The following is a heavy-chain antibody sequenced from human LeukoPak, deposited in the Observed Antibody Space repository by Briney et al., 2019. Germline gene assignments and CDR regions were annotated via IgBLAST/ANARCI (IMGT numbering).Heavy chain of an antibody. Sequence: ASVKVSCKASGYTFTSYGISWVRQAPGQGLEWMGWISAYNGNTNYAQKLQVRVTMTTDTSTSTAYMELRSLRSDDTAVYYCEREWRSGSYNIYWGQGTLVTVSS. J-gene: IGHJ4*02. D-gene: IGHD1-26*01. V-gene: IGHV1-18*01. CDR2: ISAYNGNT. CDR1: GYTFTSYG. CDR3: EREWRSGSYNIY.